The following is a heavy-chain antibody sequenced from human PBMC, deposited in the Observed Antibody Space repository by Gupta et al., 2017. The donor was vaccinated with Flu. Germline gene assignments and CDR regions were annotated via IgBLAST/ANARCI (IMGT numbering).Heavy chain of an antibody. Sequence: EVQLLESGGGLVQPGGSLRLSCAASGFPFSSYAMCWVRQAPGKGLEWVSAISGSGGSTYYSDSVKGRFTISRDNSKNTLYLQMNSLRAEDTAVYYCAKGYCSSTSCYPYYFDYWGQGTLVTVSS. CDR2: ISGSGGST. D-gene: IGHD2-2*01. CDR1: GFPFSSYA. J-gene: IGHJ4*02. V-gene: IGHV3-23*01. CDR3: AKGYCSSTSCYPYYFDY.